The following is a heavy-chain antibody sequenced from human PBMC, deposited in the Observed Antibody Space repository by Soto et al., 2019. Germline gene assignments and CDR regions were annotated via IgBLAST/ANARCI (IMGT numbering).Heavy chain of an antibody. CDR3: IKDTTPGGLDY. J-gene: IGHJ4*02. CDR1: GIALEDCA. V-gene: IGHV3-9*01. D-gene: IGHD3-16*01. Sequence: GGSLRRSWVASGIALEDCAMHWVRQVPGQGLEWGSGIYSDDHRAAYAGSVKGRFTISRDDGNNSLYLQINSLRPEDTAFYYCIKDTTPGGLDYWGRPILVTVSS. CDR2: IYSDDHRA.